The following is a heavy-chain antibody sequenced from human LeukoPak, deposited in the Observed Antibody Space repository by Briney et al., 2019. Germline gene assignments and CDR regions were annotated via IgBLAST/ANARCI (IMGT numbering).Heavy chain of an antibody. CDR2: ISSSGSTI. V-gene: IGHV3-48*03. CDR1: GFTLSSYV. D-gene: IGHD1-26*01. Sequence: PGGSLRLSCAASGFTLSSYVMNWVRQAPGQGLKWVSYISSSGSTIYYADSVKGRFTISRDNAKNSLYLQMNSLRAEDTAVYYCARLARGFDYWGQGTLVTVSS. CDR3: ARLARGFDY. J-gene: IGHJ4*02.